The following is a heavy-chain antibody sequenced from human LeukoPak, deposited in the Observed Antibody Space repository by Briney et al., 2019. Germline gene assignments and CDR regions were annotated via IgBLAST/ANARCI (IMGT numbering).Heavy chain of an antibody. CDR3: ARDQYYDSKGWFDP. Sequence: GGSLRLSCAASGFTFSHYGMHWVRQAPGKGLEWVAVISYDGSDKKYTDSVKGRFTISRDNSKNTLYLQMNSLRADDTAVYYCARDQYYDSKGWFDPWGQGTLVTVSS. CDR2: ISYDGSDK. V-gene: IGHV3-30*03. J-gene: IGHJ5*02. CDR1: GFTFSHYG. D-gene: IGHD3-22*01.